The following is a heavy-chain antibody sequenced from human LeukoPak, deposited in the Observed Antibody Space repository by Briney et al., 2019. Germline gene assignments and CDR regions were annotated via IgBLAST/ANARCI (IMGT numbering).Heavy chain of an antibody. CDR2: ISSSGST. CDR3: ARGIRGDFDY. Sequence: SQTLSLTCTVSGDSISSGDYYWSWIRQPAGKGLEWIGRISSSGSTNYNPSLKSRVTISVDTSKNQFSLKLSSVTAADTAVYYCARGIRGDFDYWGQGTLVTVSS. D-gene: IGHD3-10*01. J-gene: IGHJ4*02. CDR1: GDSISSGDYY. V-gene: IGHV4-61*02.